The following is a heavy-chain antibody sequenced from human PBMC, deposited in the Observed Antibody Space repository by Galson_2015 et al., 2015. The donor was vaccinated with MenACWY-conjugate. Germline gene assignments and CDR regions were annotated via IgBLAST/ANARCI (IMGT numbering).Heavy chain of an antibody. CDR1: GFTFSSYS. V-gene: IGHV3-23*01. Sequence: SLRLSCAASGFTFSSYSMNWVRQAPGKGLEWISYISGSAATTYYADSVKGRLTISRDNFKNTLYLQINSLRAEDTAIYYRAKGGDSGYSDVYNYWGQGTLVGVSS. CDR2: ISGSAATT. J-gene: IGHJ4*02. D-gene: IGHD5-18*01. CDR3: AKGGDSGYSDVYNY.